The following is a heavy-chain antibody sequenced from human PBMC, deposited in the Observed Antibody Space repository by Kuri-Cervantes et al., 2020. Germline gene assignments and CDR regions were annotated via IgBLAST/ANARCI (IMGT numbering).Heavy chain of an antibody. J-gene: IGHJ6*02. CDR1: GYTFTSYG. CDR2: ISAYNGNT. D-gene: IGHD2-21*01. CDR3: ASGIKQGYYYHGMDV. Sequence: ASVKVSCKASGYTFTSYGISWVRQAPGQGLEWMGWISAYNGNTNYAQKLQGRVTMTTDTSTSTAYMELRSLRSDDTAVYYCASGIKQGYYYHGMDVWGQGTTVTVSS. V-gene: IGHV1-18*01.